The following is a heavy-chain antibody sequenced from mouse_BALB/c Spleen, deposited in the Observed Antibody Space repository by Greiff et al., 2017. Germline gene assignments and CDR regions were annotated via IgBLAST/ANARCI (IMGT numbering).Heavy chain of an antibody. J-gene: IGHJ4*01. CDR3: ARYYYGSSYAMDY. CDR1: GYSITSDYA. Sequence: EVMLVESGPGLVKPSQSLSLTCTVTGYSITSDYAWNWIRQFPGNKLEWMGYISYSGSTSYNPSLKSRISITRDTSKNQFFLQLNSVTTEDTATYYCARYYYGSSYAMDYWGQGTSVTVSS. D-gene: IGHD1-1*01. CDR2: ISYSGST. V-gene: IGHV3-2*02.